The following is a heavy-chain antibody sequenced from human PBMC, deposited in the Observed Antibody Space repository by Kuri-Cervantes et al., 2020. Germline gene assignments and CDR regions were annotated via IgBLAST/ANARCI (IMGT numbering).Heavy chain of an antibody. Sequence: GESLKISCAASGFTFSNAWMSWVRQAPGKGLEWVGRIKSKTDGGTTDYAAPVKGRFTISRDDSKNTLYLQMNSLRAEDTAVYYCAKGLGEDSSGYYYVSYYYYYYGMDVWGQGTTVTVSS. V-gene: IGHV3-15*01. D-gene: IGHD3-22*01. J-gene: IGHJ6*02. CDR1: GFTFSNAW. CDR3: AKGLGEDSSGYYYVSYYYYYYGMDV. CDR2: IKSKTDGGTT.